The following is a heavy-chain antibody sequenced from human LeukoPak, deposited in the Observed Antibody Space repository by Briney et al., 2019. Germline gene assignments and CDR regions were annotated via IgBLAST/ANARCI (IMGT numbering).Heavy chain of an antibody. J-gene: IGHJ5*02. Sequence: SGPTLVNPTQTLTLTCTFSAFSLNTGGVGVGWFRQPPGKALEWLAVLYWDDDKRYNPFLESRLTLAKDTSKDQVILTMTNVDPVDTATYFCAHRAGFSSSRLHLSDNWFDPWGQGILVTVSS. D-gene: IGHD6-13*01. CDR1: AFSLNTGGVG. CDR3: AHRAGFSSSRLHLSDNWFDP. CDR2: LYWDDDK. V-gene: IGHV2-5*02.